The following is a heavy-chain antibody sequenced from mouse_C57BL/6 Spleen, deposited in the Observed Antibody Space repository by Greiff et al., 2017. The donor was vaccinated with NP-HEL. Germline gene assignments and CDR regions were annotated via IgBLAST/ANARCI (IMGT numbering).Heavy chain of an antibody. D-gene: IGHD3-2*02. CDR3: ATAQARAY. CDR1: GYTFTSYW. Sequence: QVQLKQSGAELVMPGASVKLSCKASGYTFTSYWMHWVKQRPGQGLEWIGEIDPSDSYTNYNQKFKGKSTLTVDKSSSTAYMQLSSLTSEDSAVYYCATAQARAYWGQGTLVTVSA. CDR2: IDPSDSYT. V-gene: IGHV1-69*01. J-gene: IGHJ3*01.